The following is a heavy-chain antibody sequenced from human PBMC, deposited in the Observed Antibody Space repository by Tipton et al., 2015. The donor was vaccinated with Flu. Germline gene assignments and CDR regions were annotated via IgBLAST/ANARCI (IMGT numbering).Heavy chain of an antibody. Sequence: SLRLSCAASGFRFNTFWMNWVRQAPGKGLEWVAIIKQDASEKLYVDSVEGRFTISRDNAKNSLSLQMDSLRVDDTAVYYCEGGSGWLIPDWGQGPLVPVSS. CDR1: GFRFNTFW. CDR2: IKQDASEK. V-gene: IGHV3-7*01. J-gene: IGHJ4*02. D-gene: IGHD6-19*01. CDR3: EGGSGWLIPD.